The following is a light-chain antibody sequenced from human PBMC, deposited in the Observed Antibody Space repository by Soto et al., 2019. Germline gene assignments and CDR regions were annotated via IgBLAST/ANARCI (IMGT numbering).Light chain of an antibody. V-gene: IGKV1-39*01. CDR3: QQSYSIPFT. CDR2: AAS. J-gene: IGKJ3*01. CDR1: QSISSY. Sequence: DLQMTQSPSSLSASVGDRVTITCRASQSISSYLNWYQQKPGKAPKLLISAASSLQSGVPSRFSGSGSGTDFTLTVSSLQPEDFATYYCQQSYSIPFTFGPGTTVDIK.